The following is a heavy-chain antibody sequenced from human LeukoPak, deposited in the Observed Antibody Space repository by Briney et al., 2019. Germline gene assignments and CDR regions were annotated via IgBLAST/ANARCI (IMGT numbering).Heavy chain of an antibody. CDR1: GGSISSGGYY. V-gene: IGHV4-39*01. D-gene: IGHD3-22*01. J-gene: IGHJ4*02. CDR2: IYYSGST. CDR3: AVRTDSSGPSFNY. Sequence: SETLSLTCTVSGGSISSGGYYWSWIRQHPGKGLEWIGSIYYSGSTYYNPSLKSRVTISVDTSKNQFSLKLSSVTAADTAVYYCAVRTDSSGPSFNYWGQGTLVTVSS.